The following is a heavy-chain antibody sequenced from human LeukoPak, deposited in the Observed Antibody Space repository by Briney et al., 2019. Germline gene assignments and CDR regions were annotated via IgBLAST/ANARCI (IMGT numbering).Heavy chain of an antibody. D-gene: IGHD2-8*01. J-gene: IGHJ4*02. V-gene: IGHV3-23*01. CDR2: IYDGGSNT. CDR1: GFTFSANA. Sequence: GGSLRLSCGASGFTFSANALSWVRQAPGKGLEWVSTIYDGGSNTNYADSVRGRFTISRDNAKMSLYLQMNSLRVEDTAVYYCARSNGLRYFDRWGQGTLVTVSS. CDR3: ARSNGLRYFDR.